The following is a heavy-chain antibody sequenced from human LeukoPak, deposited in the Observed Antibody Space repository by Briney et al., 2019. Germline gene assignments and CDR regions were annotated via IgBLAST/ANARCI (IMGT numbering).Heavy chain of an antibody. CDR3: ARGAITIFGVVPKVYYYYYMDV. CDR2: VYNSGYS. V-gene: IGHV4-59*13. D-gene: IGHD3-3*01. Sequence: PSETLSLTCTVSGVSITSYYWPWLRQPPGKGLEWIGYVYNSGYSKYNPSLKSRVTISVDTSKNHLSLKLSSVTAADTAVYYCARGAITIFGVVPKVYYYYYMDVWGKGTTVTVSS. CDR1: GVSITSYY. J-gene: IGHJ6*03.